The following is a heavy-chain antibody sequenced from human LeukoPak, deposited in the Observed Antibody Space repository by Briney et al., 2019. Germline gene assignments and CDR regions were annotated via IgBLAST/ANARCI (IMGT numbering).Heavy chain of an antibody. CDR3: AKHFYDSSGYSR. Sequence: GGSLRLSCAASGFTFSSYAMSWVRQAPGKGLGWVSAMSGSDGSTYYADSVKGRFTVSRDNSKNSLYLQMKSLRADDTAVYYCAKHFYDSSGYSRWGQGVLVTVSS. CDR2: MSGSDGST. J-gene: IGHJ4*02. CDR1: GFTFSSYA. D-gene: IGHD3-22*01. V-gene: IGHV3-23*01.